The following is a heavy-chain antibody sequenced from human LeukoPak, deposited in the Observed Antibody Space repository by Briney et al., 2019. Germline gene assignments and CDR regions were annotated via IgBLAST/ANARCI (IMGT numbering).Heavy chain of an antibody. D-gene: IGHD5-18*01. V-gene: IGHV4-30-2*01. CDR2: IYHSGST. Sequence: SQTLSLTCTVSGGSISSGGYYWSWIRQPPGKGLEWIGYIYHSGSTYYNPSLKSRVTISVDRSKNQFSLKLSSVTAADTAVYYCARSPRGYAMDVPFDYWGQGTLVTVSS. J-gene: IGHJ4*02. CDR1: GGSISSGGYY. CDR3: ARSPRGYAMDVPFDY.